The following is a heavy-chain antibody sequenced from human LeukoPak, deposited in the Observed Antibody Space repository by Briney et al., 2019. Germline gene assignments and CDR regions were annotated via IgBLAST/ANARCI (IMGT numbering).Heavy chain of an antibody. CDR1: GGSISSYY. V-gene: IGHV4-59*01. CDR3: ASLRGAAAGTYYYYMDV. Sequence: SETLSLTCTVSGGSISSYYWSWIRQPPGKGLEWIGYIYYSGSTNYNPSLKSRVTISVDTSKNQFSLKLSSVTAADTAVYYCASLRGAAAGTYYYYMDVWGKGTTVTVSS. D-gene: IGHD6-13*01. J-gene: IGHJ6*03. CDR2: IYYSGST.